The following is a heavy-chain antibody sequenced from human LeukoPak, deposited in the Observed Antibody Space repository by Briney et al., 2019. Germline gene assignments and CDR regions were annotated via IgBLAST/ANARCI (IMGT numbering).Heavy chain of an antibody. V-gene: IGHV1-2*02. CDR2: INPNSGGT. Sequence: ASVKVSCKASGYTFTGYYMHWVRQAPGQGLEWMGWINPNSGGTNYAQKFQGRVTMTRDTSISTAYMELSRLRSDDTAVYYCARAPQEQQLDNWFDPWGQGTLVTVSS. J-gene: IGHJ5*02. CDR3: ARAPQEQQLDNWFDP. CDR1: GYTFTGYY. D-gene: IGHD6-13*01.